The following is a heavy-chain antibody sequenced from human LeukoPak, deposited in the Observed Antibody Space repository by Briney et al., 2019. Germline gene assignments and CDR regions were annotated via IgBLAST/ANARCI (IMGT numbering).Heavy chain of an antibody. D-gene: IGHD6-13*01. Sequence: GGSLRLSCAGSGFPFSIYGMNWVRQAPGKGLEWVSGISPGGGPTYYADSVKGRFTISRDNSKNTLYLQMNSLRAEDTAVYYCAKLIIAAAGTDAFDIWGQGTMVTVSS. CDR1: GFPFSIYG. CDR2: ISPGGGPT. J-gene: IGHJ3*02. V-gene: IGHV3-23*01. CDR3: AKLIIAAAGTDAFDI.